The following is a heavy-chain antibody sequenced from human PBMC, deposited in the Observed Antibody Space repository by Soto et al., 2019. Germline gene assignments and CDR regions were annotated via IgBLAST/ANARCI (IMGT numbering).Heavy chain of an antibody. J-gene: IGHJ4*02. V-gene: IGHV3-30-3*01. D-gene: IGHD6-13*01. CDR3: ARGKQQLVQAY. Sequence: GGSLRLAGAASGFTFSSYAMHWVRQAPGKGLEWVTVISYDGSNKYYADSVKGRFTISRDNSKNTLYLQMNSLRAGDTAVYYCARGKQQLVQAYWGQGTLVTVSS. CDR1: GFTFSSYA. CDR2: ISYDGSNK.